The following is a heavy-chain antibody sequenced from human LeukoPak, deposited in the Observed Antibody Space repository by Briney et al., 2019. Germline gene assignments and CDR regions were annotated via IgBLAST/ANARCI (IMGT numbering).Heavy chain of an antibody. V-gene: IGHV4-59*01. J-gene: IGHJ6*02. CDR1: GASISSYY. CDR2: IYNIGST. Sequence: SETLSLICTVSGASISSYYWSWIRQPPGKGLEWIGYIYNIGSTNYNPSLKSRVTISVDTSKNQFSLELSSVTAADTAVYYCARGALNTWYGMDVWGQGTTVTVSS. CDR3: ARGALNTWYGMDV. D-gene: IGHD3-16*01.